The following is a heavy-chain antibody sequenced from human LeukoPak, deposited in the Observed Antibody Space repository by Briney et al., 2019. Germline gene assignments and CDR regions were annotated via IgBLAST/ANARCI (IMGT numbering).Heavy chain of an antibody. CDR2: IKSKTDGGTT. J-gene: IGHJ4*02. V-gene: IGHV3-15*01. CDR1: GFTFSNAW. CDR3: TRDLTIQLWSSKDY. D-gene: IGHD5-18*01. Sequence: GGSLRLSCAASGFTFSNAWMSWVRQAPGKGLEWVGRIKSKTDGGTTDYAAPVKGRFTISRNDSKSTLFLQMNSLKTEDTAVYYCTRDLTIQLWSSKDYWGQGTLVTVSS.